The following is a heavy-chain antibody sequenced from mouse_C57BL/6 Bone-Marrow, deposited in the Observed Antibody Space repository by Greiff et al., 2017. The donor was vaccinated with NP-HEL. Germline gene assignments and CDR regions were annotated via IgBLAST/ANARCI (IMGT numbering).Heavy chain of an antibody. J-gene: IGHJ4*01. Sequence: EVKLMESGGGLVKPGGSLKLSCAASGFTFSSYAMSWVRQTPEKRLEWVATISDGGSYTYYPDNVKGRFTISRDNAKNNLYLQMSHLKSEDTAMYYCARVGLYAMDYWGQGTSVTVSS. CDR3: ARVGLYAMDY. D-gene: IGHD3-3*01. CDR1: GFTFSSYA. CDR2: ISDGGSYT. V-gene: IGHV5-4*03.